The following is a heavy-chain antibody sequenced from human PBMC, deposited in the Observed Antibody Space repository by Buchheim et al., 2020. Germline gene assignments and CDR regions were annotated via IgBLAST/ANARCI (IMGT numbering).Heavy chain of an antibody. CDR2: VYYSGST. V-gene: IGHV4-39*01. Sequence: QLQLQESGPGLVKPSETLSLTCSVSGASISSGSYYWGWIRQPPGKGLEWIGNVYYSGSTCYNPSLKSRVIISVDTSKNQFSLTLTSVTAADTAVHYCVRDNGDSFYNYHGMDVWGQGTT. D-gene: IGHD4-17*01. CDR3: VRDNGDSFYNYHGMDV. J-gene: IGHJ6*02. CDR1: GASISSGSYY.